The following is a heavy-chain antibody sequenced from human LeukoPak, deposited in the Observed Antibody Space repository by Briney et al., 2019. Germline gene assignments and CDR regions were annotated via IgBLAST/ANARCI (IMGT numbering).Heavy chain of an antibody. Sequence: GGSLRLSCAASGFTFSSYGMHWVRQAPGKGLEWVSAISGSGGSTYYADSVKGRFTISRDNSKNTLYLQMNSLRAEDTAVYYCAKVPSNIVAHYFDYWGQGTLVTVSS. CDR3: AKVPSNIVAHYFDY. CDR2: ISGSGGST. V-gene: IGHV3-23*01. D-gene: IGHD5-12*01. J-gene: IGHJ4*02. CDR1: GFTFSSYG.